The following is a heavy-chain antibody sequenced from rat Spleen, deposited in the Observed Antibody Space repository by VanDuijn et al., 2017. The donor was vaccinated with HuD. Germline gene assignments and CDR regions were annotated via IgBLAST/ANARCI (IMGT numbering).Heavy chain of an antibody. J-gene: IGHJ2*01. Sequence: EVQLVESGGGLVQPGGSLKLSCVASGFTFNNYWRNWVRQAPKKGLEWVASISSGGGGTYYPDSVKGRFTISRDNSKSTVYLLMDSLRSEDTASYYCARRETSFDYWGQGVMVTVSS. CDR2: ISSGGGGT. CDR1: GFTFNNYW. CDR3: ARRETSFDY. V-gene: IGHV5-25*01.